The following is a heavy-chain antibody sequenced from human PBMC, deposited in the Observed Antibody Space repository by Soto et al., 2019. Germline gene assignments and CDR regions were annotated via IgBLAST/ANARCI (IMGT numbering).Heavy chain of an antibody. Sequence: RSLGLSCSASVFTFPDYAMSWVRRAPGKGGEWVSGIIFFVVFKYFADSVKVRFTISRDISNKTVYLQMNSLRAEDTAVYFCAKDMGPPVISGYPFHYCDLWGRGALVTVSS. V-gene: IGHV3-23*01. CDR3: AKDMGPPVISGYPFHYCDL. CDR2: IIFFVVFK. CDR1: VFTFPDYA. J-gene: IGHJ2*01. D-gene: IGHD5-12*01.